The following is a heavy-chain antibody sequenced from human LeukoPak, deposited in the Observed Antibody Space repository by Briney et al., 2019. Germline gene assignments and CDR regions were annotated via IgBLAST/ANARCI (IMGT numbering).Heavy chain of an antibody. Sequence: ASVKVSCKASGYTFTSYGISWVRQAPGQGLEWMGWISAYSGNTNYAQKLQGRVTMTTDTSTSTAYMELSSLRSDDTAVYYCARAKIQLWLDYWGQGTLVTVSS. V-gene: IGHV1-18*01. CDR1: GYTFTSYG. J-gene: IGHJ4*02. CDR3: ARAKIQLWLDY. CDR2: ISAYSGNT. D-gene: IGHD5-18*01.